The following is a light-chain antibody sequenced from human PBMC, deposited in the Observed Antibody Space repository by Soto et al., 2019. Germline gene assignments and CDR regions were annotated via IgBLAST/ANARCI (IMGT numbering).Light chain of an antibody. J-gene: IGKJ3*01. V-gene: IGKV1-5*03. CDR3: QQYNIYPFS. Sequence: DVQMTQSPLTLSASVGDRVTITCRASEEVRSWLAWYQQKPGKAPKLLIYKSSTLESRVPSRFSGYESGTDFTLTISSLQPEDVATYYCQQYNIYPFSFGPGTKVEVK. CDR2: KSS. CDR1: EEVRSW.